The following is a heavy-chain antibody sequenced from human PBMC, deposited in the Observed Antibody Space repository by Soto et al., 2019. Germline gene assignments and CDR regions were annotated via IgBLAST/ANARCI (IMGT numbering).Heavy chain of an antibody. J-gene: IGHJ4*02. D-gene: IGHD3-22*01. V-gene: IGHV3-9*01. CDR1: GFTFDDYA. CDR3: ARDYGYDSSGYLFDS. Sequence: EVQLVESGGGLVQPGKSLRLSCAASGFTFDDYAMHWVRQAPGKGLEWVSGISWNSDSIGYADSVKGRFTISRDNAKKSLYLQIYSLRAEDTALYYCARDYGYDSSGYLFDSWGQGTLVTVSS. CDR2: ISWNSDSI.